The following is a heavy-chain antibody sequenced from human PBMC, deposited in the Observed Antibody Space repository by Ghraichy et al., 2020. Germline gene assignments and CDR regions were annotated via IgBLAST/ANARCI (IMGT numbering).Heavy chain of an antibody. V-gene: IGHV4-59*01. D-gene: IGHD1-26*01. CDR1: GGSISSYY. CDR3: ARESSGASPY. Sequence: SETLSLTCTVSGGSISSYYWSWIRQPPGKGLEWIGYIYYSGSTSYNPSLKSRVTISVDSSNNQFSLKLSSVTAADTAVYYCARESSGASPYWGQGTLVTVSS. J-gene: IGHJ4*02. CDR2: IYYSGST.